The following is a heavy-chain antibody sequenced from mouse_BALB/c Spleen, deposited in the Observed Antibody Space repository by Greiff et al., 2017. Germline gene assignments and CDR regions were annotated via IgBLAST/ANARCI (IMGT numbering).Heavy chain of an antibody. CDR1: GFTFSSYT. CDR3: TRVGDWDFDY. CDR2: ISSGGSYT. Sequence: EVHLVESGGGLVKPGGSLKLSCAASGFTFSSYTMSWVRQTPEKRLEWVATISSGGSYTYYPDSVKGRFTISRDNAKNTLYLQMSSLKSEDTAMYYCTRVGDWDFDYWGQGTTLTVSS. V-gene: IGHV5-6-4*01. J-gene: IGHJ2*01. D-gene: IGHD4-1*01.